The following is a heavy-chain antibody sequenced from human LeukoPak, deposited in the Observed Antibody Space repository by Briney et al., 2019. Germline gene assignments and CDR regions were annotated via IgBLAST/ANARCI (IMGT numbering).Heavy chain of an antibody. CDR2: IYGGATT. CDR3: ARGGRADSGSYPYGMDV. V-gene: IGHV3-66*01. J-gene: IGHJ6*02. CDR1: GFSVSRNY. Sequence: GGSLRLSCAASGFSVSRNYLSWVRQAPGKGLEWVSVIYGGATTDYADSVKGRFTISTDSSKNTLYLQMNSLRDEDTSVYYCARGGRADSGSYPYGMDVWGQGATVTVSS. D-gene: IGHD3-10*01.